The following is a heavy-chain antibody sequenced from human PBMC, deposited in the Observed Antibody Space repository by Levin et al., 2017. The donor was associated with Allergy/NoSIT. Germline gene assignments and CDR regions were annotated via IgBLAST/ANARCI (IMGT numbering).Heavy chain of an antibody. V-gene: IGHV3-48*02. CDR1: GFTFSSYS. D-gene: IGHD2-21*02. CDR3: ARRGVTAFDY. J-gene: IGHJ4*01. CDR2: ISSTSSNTI. Sequence: PGESLKISCAASGFTFSSYSMNWLRQAPGKGLEWVSYISSTSSNTIHYADSVKGRFTISRDNAKNLLYLQMNSLRDEDTAVYHCARRGVTAFDYWGHGTLVTVSS.